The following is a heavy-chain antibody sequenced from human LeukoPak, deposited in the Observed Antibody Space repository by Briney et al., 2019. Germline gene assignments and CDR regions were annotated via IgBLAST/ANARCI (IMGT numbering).Heavy chain of an antibody. CDR2: ISGSGGST. CDR1: GFTFSSYW. V-gene: IGHV3-23*01. J-gene: IGHJ4*02. CDR3: AKDRSKWWEPSGGHD. D-gene: IGHD1-26*01. Sequence: GGSLRLSCAASGFTFSSYWMSWVRQAPGKGLEWVSAISGSGGSTYYADSVKGRFTISRDNSKNTLYLQMNSLRAEDTAVYYCAKDRSKWWEPSGGHDWGQGTLVTVSS.